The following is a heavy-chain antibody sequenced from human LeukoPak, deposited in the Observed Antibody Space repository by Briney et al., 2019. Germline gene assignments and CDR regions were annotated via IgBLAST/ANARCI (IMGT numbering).Heavy chain of an antibody. J-gene: IGHJ4*02. CDR3: ARDYGFYSGLYFFDY. D-gene: IGHD1-26*01. Sequence: ASVKVSCKASGYTFTGHYIYWVRQAPGQGLEWMGWINPNSGGTKYAQKFQGRVTMTRDTSISTAYMELSKLRSDDTAVYSCARDYGFYSGLYFFDYWGQGTLVTVSS. CDR1: GYTFTGHY. V-gene: IGHV1-2*02. CDR2: INPNSGGT.